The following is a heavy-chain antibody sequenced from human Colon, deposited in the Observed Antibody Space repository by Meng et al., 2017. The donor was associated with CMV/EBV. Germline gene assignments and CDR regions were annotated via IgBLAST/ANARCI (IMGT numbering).Heavy chain of an antibody. D-gene: IGHD3-3*01. CDR3: ATALRFLEPNNYYFGMDV. Sequence: GESLKISCAASAFTFSSYWMSWVRQAPGKGLEWVGRIRSKSDGGTTEYATPAKDRLIISRDDSANTLYLQVSSLKTDDTAVYYCATALRFLEPNNYYFGMDVWGQGTTVTVSS. CDR2: IRSKSDGGTT. V-gene: IGHV3-15*01. CDR1: AFTFSSYW. J-gene: IGHJ6*02.